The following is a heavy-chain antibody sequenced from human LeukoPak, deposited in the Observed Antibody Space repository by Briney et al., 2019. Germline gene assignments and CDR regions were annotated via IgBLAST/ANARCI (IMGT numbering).Heavy chain of an antibody. J-gene: IGHJ4*02. D-gene: IGHD2-21*02. CDR3: ASKWYCGGDCYYQIDF. Sequence: PGGSLRLSCAASGFIFSNYVMHWVRRAPGKGLEWVALISSDANNKYYADSVRGRFTISRDNSKNTLYLQMNSLRTEDTAIYYCASKWYCGGDCYYQIDFWGQGNLVTVSS. CDR2: ISSDANNK. CDR1: GFIFSNYV. V-gene: IGHV3-30*03.